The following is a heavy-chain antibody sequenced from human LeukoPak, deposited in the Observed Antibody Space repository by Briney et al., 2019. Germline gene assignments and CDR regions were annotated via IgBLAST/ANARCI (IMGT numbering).Heavy chain of an antibody. CDR1: GFTFDDYA. D-gene: IGHD4-17*01. CDR3: AKDSPYDSGDYAADPRPRDV. J-gene: IGHJ6*02. CDR2: ISWNSGSI. Sequence: TGGSLRLSCAASGFTFDDYAMHWVRQAPGKGLEWVSGISWNSGSIGYADSVKGRFTISRDNAKNSLYLQMNSLRAEDTALYYCAKDSPYDSGDYAADPRPRDVWGQGTTVTVS. V-gene: IGHV3-9*01.